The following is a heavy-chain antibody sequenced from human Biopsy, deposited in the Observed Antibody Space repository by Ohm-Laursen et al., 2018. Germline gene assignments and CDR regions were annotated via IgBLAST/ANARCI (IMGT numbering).Heavy chain of an antibody. CDR3: ARGSNEYGGLYFPH. D-gene: IGHD4-23*01. CDR1: GGSFTGHY. CDR2: ISHTGYT. V-gene: IGHV4-59*11. J-gene: IGHJ1*01. Sequence: SVTLSLTCTVSGGSFTGHYWTWIRPPPGQGLEWIGHISHTGYTSYKSSLKSRVTISLDTSRKHFPLRLTSLAAADTAVYYCARGSNEYGGLYFPHWGQGTLVTVSS.